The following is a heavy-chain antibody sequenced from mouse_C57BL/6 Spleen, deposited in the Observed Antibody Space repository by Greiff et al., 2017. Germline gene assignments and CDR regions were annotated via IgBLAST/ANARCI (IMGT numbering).Heavy chain of an antibody. CDR1: GATFSDYG. D-gene: IGHD1-1*01. Sequence: EVQGVESGGGLVKPGGSLKLSCAASGATFSDYGMHWVRQAPEKGLEWVAYISSGSSTIYYADTVKGRFTIFRENAKNTLFLQMNSLRYEYTAMYYCARKTTVVATNAMDYWGQGTSVTVSS. CDR3: ARKTTVVATNAMDY. J-gene: IGHJ4*01. CDR2: ISSGSSTI. V-gene: IGHV5-17*01.